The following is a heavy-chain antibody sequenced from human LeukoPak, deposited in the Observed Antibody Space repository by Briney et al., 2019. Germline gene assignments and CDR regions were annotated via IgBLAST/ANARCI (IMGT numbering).Heavy chain of an antibody. CDR1: GGSFSGYY. CDR2: INRGGST. Sequence: SETLSLTCAVYGGSFSGYYWSWLRQPPGKRLEWIGEINRGGSTNYSPSLRGRVTISVDTSKNQFSLKLSSVTAADTAVYYCASRARGSGYHFDYWGQGTLVTVSS. CDR3: ASRARGSGYHFDY. D-gene: IGHD3-22*01. V-gene: IGHV4-34*01. J-gene: IGHJ4*02.